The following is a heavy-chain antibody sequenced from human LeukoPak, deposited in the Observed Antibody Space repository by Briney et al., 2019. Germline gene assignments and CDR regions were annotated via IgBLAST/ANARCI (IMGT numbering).Heavy chain of an antibody. CDR1: GASISRYY. Sequence: SETLSLTCTVSGASISRYYWSWIRQPPGKGLEWIGYIHYTGGTNYSPSLKSRVTMSVDTSKNQFFLKLSSVTTADRAVYYCARGTVTTEYFDYWGQGTLVTVSS. J-gene: IGHJ4*02. CDR3: ARGTVTTEYFDY. V-gene: IGHV4-59*01. D-gene: IGHD4-17*01. CDR2: IHYTGGT.